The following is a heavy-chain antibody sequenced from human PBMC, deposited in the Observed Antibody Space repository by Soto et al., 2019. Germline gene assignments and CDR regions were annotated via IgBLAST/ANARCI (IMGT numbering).Heavy chain of an antibody. Sequence: LSLTCTVSGGSITSFYWSWIRQPAGKGLEWIGRIYTSESTNYNPSLKSRVTMSVDTSKNQLSLNLNSVTAADTAVYYCARDGGDCSGGSCYSHYYYAMDVWGQGTTVTVSS. CDR2: IYTSEST. CDR3: ARDGGDCSGGSCYSHYYYAMDV. D-gene: IGHD2-15*01. V-gene: IGHV4-4*07. CDR1: GGSITSFY. J-gene: IGHJ6*02.